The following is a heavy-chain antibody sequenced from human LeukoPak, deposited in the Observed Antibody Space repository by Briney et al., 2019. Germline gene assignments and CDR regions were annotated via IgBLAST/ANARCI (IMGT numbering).Heavy chain of an antibody. J-gene: IGHJ4*02. CDR1: GGSISSGSYY. Sequence: SETLSLTCTVSGGSISSGSYYWSWIRQPAGKGLEWIGRIYTRGSTNYNPSLKSRVTISVDTSKNQFSLKLSSVTAADTAVYYCARSNPYPFDYWGQGTLVTVSS. V-gene: IGHV4-61*02. CDR2: IYTRGST. D-gene: IGHD2-2*02. CDR3: ARSNPYPFDY.